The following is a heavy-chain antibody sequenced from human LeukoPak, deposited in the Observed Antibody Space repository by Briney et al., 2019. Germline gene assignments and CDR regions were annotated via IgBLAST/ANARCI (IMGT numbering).Heavy chain of an antibody. CDR3: TLGTPAGQFDY. D-gene: IGHD3-16*01. Sequence: GESLKISCKGSGYSFTSYWIGWVRQMPGKGLEWMGIIYPGDSDTRYSPSFQGQVTISADKSINTAYLQWSSLKASDTAMYYCTLGTPAGQFDYGARETLAPVSS. CDR1: GYSFTSYW. J-gene: IGHJ4*02. CDR2: IYPGDSDT. V-gene: IGHV5-51*01.